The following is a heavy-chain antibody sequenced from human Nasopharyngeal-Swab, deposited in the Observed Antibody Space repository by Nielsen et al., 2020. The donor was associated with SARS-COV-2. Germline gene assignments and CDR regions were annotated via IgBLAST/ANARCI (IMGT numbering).Heavy chain of an antibody. V-gene: IGHV3-30*03. Sequence: GRSLRLSCAASGFTFISFGMHWVPQAPGKGLEWVAFIAHDASNEYYGDSVKGRFSISRDSSKNTLYLQMDSLRGEDTAVYYCARDAPAHYGAFYWGRGTLVTVSS. J-gene: IGHJ4*02. D-gene: IGHD4-17*01. CDR1: GFTFISFG. CDR3: ARDAPAHYGAFY. CDR2: IAHDASNE.